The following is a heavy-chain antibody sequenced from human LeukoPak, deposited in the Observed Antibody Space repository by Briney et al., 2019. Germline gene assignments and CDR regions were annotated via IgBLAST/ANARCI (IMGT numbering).Heavy chain of an antibody. D-gene: IGHD3-10*01. J-gene: IGHJ4*02. CDR3: ARDPPPNTYYYGSGAQGDY. V-gene: IGHV1-2*02. CDR2: INPNSGGT. Sequence: ASVKVSCKASGYTFTGYYMHWVRQAPGQGLEWMGWINPNSGGTNYAQKFQGRVTMTRDTFISTAYMELSRLRSDDTAVYYCARDPPPNTYYYGSGAQGDYWGQGTLVTVSS. CDR1: GYTFTGYY.